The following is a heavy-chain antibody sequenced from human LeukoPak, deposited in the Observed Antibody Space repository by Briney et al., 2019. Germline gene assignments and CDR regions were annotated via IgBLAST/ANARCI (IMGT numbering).Heavy chain of an antibody. J-gene: IGHJ6*02. V-gene: IGHV4-59*01. CDR1: GGSSSSYY. D-gene: IGHD3-10*01. CDR2: IYYSGST. Sequence: PSETLSLTCTVSGGSSSSYYWSWILQPPGKELEWIGYIYYSGSTNYNPSLKSRVTISVDTSKNQFSLKLSSVTAADTAVYYCARAGATMVRGYYYGMDVWGQGTTVTVSS. CDR3: ARAGATMVRGYYYGMDV.